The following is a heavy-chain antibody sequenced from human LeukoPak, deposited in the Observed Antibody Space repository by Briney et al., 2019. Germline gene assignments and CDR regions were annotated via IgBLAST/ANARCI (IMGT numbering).Heavy chain of an antibody. D-gene: IGHD3-22*01. CDR1: GYTLTELS. Sequence: ASVKVSCKVSGYTLTELSMHWVRQAPGKGLEWMGGFDPEDSETIYAQKFQGRVTMTEDTSTDTAYMELSSLRSEDTAVYYCATAKSVPYYYDSSGYYPPDYWGQGTLVTVSS. CDR3: ATAKSVPYYYDSSGYYPPDY. J-gene: IGHJ4*02. CDR2: FDPEDSET. V-gene: IGHV1-24*01.